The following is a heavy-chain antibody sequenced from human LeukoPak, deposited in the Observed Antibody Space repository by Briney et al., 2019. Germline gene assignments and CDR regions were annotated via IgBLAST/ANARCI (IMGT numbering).Heavy chain of an antibody. CDR2: VNPSSGST. CDR1: GYTFTRYY. D-gene: IGHD1-7*01. CDR3: ARGSEELQYYFDY. V-gene: IGHV1-46*01. Sequence: VASVKVSCKASGYTFTRYYLHWVRQAPGQGLEWMGIVNPSSGSTHYAQKFQGTVTMTRDTSTSTVYMGLTSLRSEDTAVYYCARGSEELQYYFDYWGQGTLVTVSS. J-gene: IGHJ4*02.